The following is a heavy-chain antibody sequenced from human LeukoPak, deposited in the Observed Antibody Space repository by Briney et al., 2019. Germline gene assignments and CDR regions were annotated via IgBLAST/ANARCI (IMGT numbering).Heavy chain of an antibody. J-gene: IGHJ4*02. CDR2: VYATGTT. V-gene: IGHV4-59*01. D-gene: IGHD6-19*01. Sequence: SETLSLTCAVYGGSFTGYYWSWIRPPPGKGLEWIAYVYATGTTNYNPSLKTRPTISMDTSKNQLSLTLTSVTAADTAVYYCARVGSGGAWFDFWGQGTLVSVSS. CDR3: ARVGSGGAWFDF. CDR1: GGSFTGYY.